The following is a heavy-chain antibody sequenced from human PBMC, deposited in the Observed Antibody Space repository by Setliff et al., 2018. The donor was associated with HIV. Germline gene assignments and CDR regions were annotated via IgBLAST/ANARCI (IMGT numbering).Heavy chain of an antibody. CDR2: IGKDGSEK. D-gene: IGHD1-1*01. CDR3: AGSRGYFVQAD. J-gene: IGHJ4*02. V-gene: IGHV3-7*01. Sequence: GGSLSLSCAASGFTFTNYWMNWVRQAPGKGLEWVANIGKDGSEKYYVDSVKGRFSISRDNTKNLLYLEMNSLRAEDAAVYYCAGSRGYFVQADWGQGTLVTVA. CDR1: GFTFTNYW.